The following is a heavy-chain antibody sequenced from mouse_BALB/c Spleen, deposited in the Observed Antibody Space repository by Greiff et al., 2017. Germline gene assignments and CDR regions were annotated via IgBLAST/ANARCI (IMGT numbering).Heavy chain of an antibody. D-gene: IGHD2-1*01. CDR2: ISSGSSTI. CDR1: GFTFSSFG. CDR3: ARWDGNYPAWFAY. Sequence: EVQRVESGGGLVQPGGSRKLSCAASGFTFSSFGMHWVRQAPEKGLEWVAYISSGSSTIYYADTVKGRFTISRDNPKNTLFLQMTSLRSEDTAMYYCARWDGNYPAWFAYWGQGTLVTVSA. V-gene: IGHV5-17*02. J-gene: IGHJ3*01.